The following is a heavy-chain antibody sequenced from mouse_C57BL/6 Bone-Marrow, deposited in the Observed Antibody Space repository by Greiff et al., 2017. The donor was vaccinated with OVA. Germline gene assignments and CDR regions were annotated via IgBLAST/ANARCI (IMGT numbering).Heavy chain of an antibody. J-gene: IGHJ3*01. CDR2: IYPRSGNT. CDR3: ARWQLQFAY. CDR1: GYTFTSYG. V-gene: IGHV1-81*01. D-gene: IGHD1-1*01. Sequence: VQLQQPGAELARPGASVKLSCKASGYTFTSYGISWVKQRTGQGLEWIGEIYPRSGNTHYNKKFKGKATLTADKSSSTAYMELRSLTSEDSAVYYCARWQLQFAYWGQGTVVTVSA.